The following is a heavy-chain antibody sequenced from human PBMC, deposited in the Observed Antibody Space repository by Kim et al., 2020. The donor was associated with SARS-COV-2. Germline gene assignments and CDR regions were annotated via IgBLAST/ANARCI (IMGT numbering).Heavy chain of an antibody. J-gene: IGHJ4*02. CDR3: ARIGYSSSSLDF. V-gene: IGHV3-7*01. D-gene: IGHD6-13*01. CDR1: GFTFSNYW. Sequence: GGSLRLSCAASGFTFSNYWMTWVRQAPGKGLEWVANINQDRSVIYYAHSVKGRFTISRGNAKNSLYLQIHNLRADDTAIFYCARIGYSSSSLDFWGQGT. CDR2: INQDRSVI.